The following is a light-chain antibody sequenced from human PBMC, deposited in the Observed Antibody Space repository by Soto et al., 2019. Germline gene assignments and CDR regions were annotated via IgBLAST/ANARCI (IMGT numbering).Light chain of an antibody. CDR2: DAS. CDR3: QQFKSYPLT. V-gene: IGKV1-13*02. CDR1: QDISSA. Sequence: AIQLTQSPSSLSASVGDRVTITCRASQDISSALAWYQQKPGKPPKVLMYDASSLESGVPSRFSCSRSGTDFALSISSLQPEDFATYYCQQFKSYPLTFGGGTKVDIK. J-gene: IGKJ4*01.